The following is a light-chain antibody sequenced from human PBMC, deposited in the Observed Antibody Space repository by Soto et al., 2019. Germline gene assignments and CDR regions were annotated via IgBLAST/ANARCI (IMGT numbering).Light chain of an antibody. CDR3: QQYNTFSLT. V-gene: IGKV1-5*03. J-gene: IGKJ4*01. CDR1: QSISRW. Sequence: MYLSVAAVSAKIEDRVTITCRASQSISRWLTWYQQKPGKAPKLLIYKASTLKSGVPSRFSGSGSGTEFTLTISSLQPDDFATYYCQQYNTFSLTSCGLTKVDIK. CDR2: KAS.